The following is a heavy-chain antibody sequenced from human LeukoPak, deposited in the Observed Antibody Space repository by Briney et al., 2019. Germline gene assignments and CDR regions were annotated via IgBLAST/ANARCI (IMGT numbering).Heavy chain of an antibody. CDR2: ISAYNGNT. Sequence: ASVKVSCKASGYTFTSYGISWVRQAPGQGLEWMGWISAYNGNTNYAQKLQGRVTMTTDTSTSTAYMELRSLRSDDTAVYYCASDMGTYYYDSSGSDSDDAFDIWGQGTMVTVSS. CDR1: GYTFTSYG. V-gene: IGHV1-18*01. D-gene: IGHD3-22*01. J-gene: IGHJ3*02. CDR3: ASDMGTYYYDSSGSDSDDAFDI.